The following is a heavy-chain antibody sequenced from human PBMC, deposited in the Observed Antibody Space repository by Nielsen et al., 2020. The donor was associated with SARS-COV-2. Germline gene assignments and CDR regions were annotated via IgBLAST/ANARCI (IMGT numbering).Heavy chain of an antibody. V-gene: IGHV3-48*01. CDR1: GFTFSSYS. Sequence: GESLKISCAASGFTFSSYSMNWVRQAPGKGLEWVSYISSSSSTIYYADSVKGRFTISRDNAKNSLYLQMNSLRAEDTAVYYCARERFLEWLPHLDYWGQGTLVTVSS. D-gene: IGHD3-3*01. J-gene: IGHJ4*02. CDR3: ARERFLEWLPHLDY. CDR2: ISSSSSTI.